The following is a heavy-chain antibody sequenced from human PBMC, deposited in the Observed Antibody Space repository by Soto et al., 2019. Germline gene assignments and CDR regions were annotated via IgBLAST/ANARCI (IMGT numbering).Heavy chain of an antibody. Sequence: PGGSLRLSCASSGLPFSSYAMSWVRQAPGKGLEWVSSISGSGGSTYYADSVKGRFTISRDNSKDTLYLQMSSLRAEDTAIYYCAKDQLGYGEYYFDYWGQGTLVTSPQ. V-gene: IGHV3-23*01. D-gene: IGHD5-18*01. J-gene: IGHJ4*02. CDR3: AKDQLGYGEYYFDY. CDR2: ISGSGGST. CDR1: GLPFSSYA.